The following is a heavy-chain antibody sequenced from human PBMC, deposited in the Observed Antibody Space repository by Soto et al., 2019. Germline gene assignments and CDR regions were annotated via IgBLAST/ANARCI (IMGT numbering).Heavy chain of an antibody. CDR1: GYTFTDYG. CDR2: MNPKSGDT. CDR3: ARGGYSVGGATVY. Sequence: QVQLVQSGAEVKMPGASVKVSCKASGYTFTDYGINWVRQATGQGLEWMGWMNPKSGDTVYAQKFQGRVSMTRATSISTDYMELNSLKSEDTALYYCARGGYSVGGATVYWGQGTLVTVSS. V-gene: IGHV1-8*01. J-gene: IGHJ4*02. D-gene: IGHD1-26*01.